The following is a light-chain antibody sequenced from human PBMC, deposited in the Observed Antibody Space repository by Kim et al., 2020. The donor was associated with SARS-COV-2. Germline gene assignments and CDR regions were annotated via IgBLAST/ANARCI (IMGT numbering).Light chain of an antibody. V-gene: IGKV1-39*01. CDR1: QSISSY. Sequence: SVGDRVTITCRASQSISSYLNWYQQKPGTAPKLLIYAASSLQSGVPSRFSGSGSGTDFTLTISSLQPEDFATYYCQQSYSTPRGTFGQGTKVDIK. CDR2: AAS. CDR3: QQSYSTPRGT. J-gene: IGKJ1*01.